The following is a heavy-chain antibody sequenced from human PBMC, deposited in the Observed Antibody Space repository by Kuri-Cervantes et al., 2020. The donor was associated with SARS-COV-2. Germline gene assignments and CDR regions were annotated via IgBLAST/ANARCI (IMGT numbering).Heavy chain of an antibody. CDR2: ISAYNGNT. J-gene: IGHJ6*02. CDR1: GYTFTSYG. V-gene: IGHV1-18*01. Sequence: ASVKVSCKASGYTFTSYGISWVRQAPGQGLEWMGWISAYNGNTNYAQKLQGRVTMTTDTSTSTAYMELRSLRSDDTAVYYCAREDIVVVPAAMPDSVDGMDVWGQGTTVTVSS. CDR3: AREDIVVVPAAMPDSVDGMDV. D-gene: IGHD2-2*01.